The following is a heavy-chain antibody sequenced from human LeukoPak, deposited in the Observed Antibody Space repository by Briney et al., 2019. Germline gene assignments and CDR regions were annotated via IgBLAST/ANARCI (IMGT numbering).Heavy chain of an antibody. Sequence: ASVKVSCKASGYTFTDYYMLWVRQAPGQGLEWMGWIHPNSGGTNSAQNFQGRVTMTRDTSITTAYMELSRLKSDDTAVYYCARQFGSGWYFDYWGQGTLVTVSS. CDR1: GYTFTDYY. J-gene: IGHJ4*02. CDR2: IHPNSGGT. CDR3: ARQFGSGWYFDY. D-gene: IGHD6-19*01. V-gene: IGHV1-2*02.